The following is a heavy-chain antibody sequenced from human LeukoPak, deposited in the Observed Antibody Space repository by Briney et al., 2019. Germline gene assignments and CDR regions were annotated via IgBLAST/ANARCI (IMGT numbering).Heavy chain of an antibody. Sequence: QTGGSLRLSCAASGFTFSSYAMSWVRQAPGKGLEWVSTISGSGDTTYYADSVKGRFTISRDNSKNTLYLQMNSLRAEDTAVYYCAKARGSCLDYWGQGTLVTVSS. D-gene: IGHD1-26*01. CDR3: AKARGSCLDY. J-gene: IGHJ4*02. CDR2: ISGSGDTT. V-gene: IGHV3-23*01. CDR1: GFTFSSYA.